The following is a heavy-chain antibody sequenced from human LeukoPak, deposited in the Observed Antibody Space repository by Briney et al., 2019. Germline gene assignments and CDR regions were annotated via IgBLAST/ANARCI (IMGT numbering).Heavy chain of an antibody. J-gene: IGHJ4*02. D-gene: IGHD2-8*01. CDR1: GFTFSDYY. CDR2: ISSSSGYI. V-gene: IGHV3-11*06. Sequence: GGSLRLSCAASGFTFSDYYMTWIRQAPGKGLEWVSYISSSSGYITYADSVKGRFTISRDNSKNTLYLQMGSLRAEDMAVYYCARQYCTNGVCYMSTDYWGQGTLVTVSS. CDR3: ARQYCTNGVCYMSTDY.